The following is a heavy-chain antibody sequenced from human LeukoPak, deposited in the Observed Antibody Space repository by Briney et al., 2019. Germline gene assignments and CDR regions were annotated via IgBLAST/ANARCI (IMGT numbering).Heavy chain of an antibody. CDR3: TRTGTYDSSDLDAFDI. CDR2: INAGNGNT. J-gene: IGHJ3*02. CDR1: GYTFTSYA. Sequence: ASVKASCKASGYTFTSYAMHWVRQAPGQRLEWMGWINAGNGNTKYSQKFQGRVTITRDTSASTAYMELSSLRSEDTAVYYCTRTGTYDSSDLDAFDIWGQGTMVTVSS. V-gene: IGHV1-3*01. D-gene: IGHD3-22*01.